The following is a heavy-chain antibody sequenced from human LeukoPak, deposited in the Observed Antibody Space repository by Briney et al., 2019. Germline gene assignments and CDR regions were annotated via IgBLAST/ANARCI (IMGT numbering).Heavy chain of an antibody. CDR2: IYYSGST. J-gene: IGHJ4*02. V-gene: IGHV4-39*01. D-gene: IGHD2-15*01. Sequence: SETLSLTCTVSGGSISSSSYYWGWLRQPPGKGLEWIGSIYYSGSTYYNPSLKSRVTISVDTSKNQFSLKLSSVTAADTAVYYCARRDIVVAGEGFDYWGQGTLVTVSS. CDR1: GGSISSSSYY. CDR3: ARRDIVVAGEGFDY.